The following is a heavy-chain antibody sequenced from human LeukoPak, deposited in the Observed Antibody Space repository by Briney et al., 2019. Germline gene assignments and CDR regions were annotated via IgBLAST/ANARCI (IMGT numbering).Heavy chain of an antibody. D-gene: IGHD1-26*01. V-gene: IGHV3-11*04. CDR3: ARGTQWDLLNVYFDY. CDR1: GFTFSDYY. CDR2: ITSSGSTI. Sequence: PGGSLRLSCAASGFTFSDYYMSWIRQAPGKGLEWISYITSSGSTIYYADSVKGRFTISRDNAKNSLYLQMNSLRAEDTAVYYCARGTQWDLLNVYFDYWGQGTLVTVSS. J-gene: IGHJ4*02.